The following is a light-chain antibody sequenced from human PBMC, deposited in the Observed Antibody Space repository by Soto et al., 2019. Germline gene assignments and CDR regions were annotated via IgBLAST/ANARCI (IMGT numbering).Light chain of an antibody. J-gene: IGLJ1*01. CDR2: DVS. CDR1: SSDVGGYNY. CDR3: CSYAGRSTRV. Sequence: QSALTQPRSVSGSPGQSVTISCTGTSSDVGGYNYVSWYQQHPGKAPKLMIYDVSERPSGVPDRFSGSKSGNTASLTISGLQAEDEAYYYCCSYAGRSTRVFGTGTKLTVL. V-gene: IGLV2-11*01.